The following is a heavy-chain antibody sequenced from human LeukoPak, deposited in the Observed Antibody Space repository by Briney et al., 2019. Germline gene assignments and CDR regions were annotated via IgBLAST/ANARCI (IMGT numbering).Heavy chain of an antibody. CDR3: ARLFHYSNYHYFDY. CDR1: VYSFTSYW. Sequence: GESLKISCKGSVYSFTSYWIGWARQMPGKGLEWMGIIYPGDADTRYSPSFKGKVTISADKSISTAYLQWSSLTASDTAMYYCARLFHYSNYHYFDYWGQGTLVTVSS. V-gene: IGHV5-51*01. CDR2: IYPGDADT. J-gene: IGHJ4*02. D-gene: IGHD4-11*01.